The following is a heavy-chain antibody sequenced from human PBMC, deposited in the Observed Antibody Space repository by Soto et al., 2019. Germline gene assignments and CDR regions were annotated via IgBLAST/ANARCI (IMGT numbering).Heavy chain of an antibody. CDR1: GDSVSSPYY. CDR2: VFHTGTT. D-gene: IGHD6-19*01. J-gene: IGHJ4*02. CDR3: ARSAGWYAVHS. Sequence: QVQLQESGPGLVKPSGTLSLTCAVSGDSVSSPYYWCWVRQPPGKGLEWIGEVFHTGTTSYNPSLRSQVTISMDKSNNHFSLDLRSVTAADTAVYYCARSAGWYAVHSWGPGTLVIVSS. V-gene: IGHV4-4*02.